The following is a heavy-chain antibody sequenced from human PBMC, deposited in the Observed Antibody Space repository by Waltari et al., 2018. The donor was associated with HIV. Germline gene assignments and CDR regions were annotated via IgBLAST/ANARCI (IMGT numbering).Heavy chain of an antibody. CDR3: ATDRRQGFYFDNNGERPFAS. J-gene: IGHJ4*02. CDR2: ISYDATTL. D-gene: IGHD3-22*01. V-gene: IGHV3-30*03. Sequence: QVQLVESGGAVVQPGRSLRLSCESSGISFFYSYGIHWVRQAPGKGLEWVATISYDATTLYYAHSVKGRFTISRDNSKKILYLQMNSLRGEDTAVYYCATDRRQGFYFDNNGERPFASWGQGTLVTVSS. CDR1: GISFFYSYG.